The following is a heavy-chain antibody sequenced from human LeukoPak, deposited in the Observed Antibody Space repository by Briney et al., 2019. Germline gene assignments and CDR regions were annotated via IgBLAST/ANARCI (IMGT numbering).Heavy chain of an antibody. D-gene: IGHD6-19*01. CDR1: GFTFSSYA. CDR2: IYHSGST. Sequence: LRLSCAASGFTFSSYAMSWIRQPPGKGLEWIGYIYHSGSTYYNPSLKSRVTISVDRSKNQFSLKLSSVTAADTAVYYCARVAPNSGQPIRWGQGTLVTVSS. V-gene: IGHV4-30-2*01. CDR3: ARVAPNSGQPIR. J-gene: IGHJ4*02.